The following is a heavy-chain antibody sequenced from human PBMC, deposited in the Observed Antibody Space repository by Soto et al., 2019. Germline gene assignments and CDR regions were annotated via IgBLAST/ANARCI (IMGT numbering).Heavy chain of an antibody. CDR1: GFTVSSDA. CDR3: AKEDFYSSSWYPYYMDV. V-gene: IGHV3-23*01. CDR2: ISGSGGST. Sequence: PGGCLRLSCAASGFTVSSDAMSCVRQAPGKGLEWVSAISGSGGSTYYADSVKGRFTISRDNSKNTLYLQMNSLRAEDTAVYYCAKEDFYSSSWYPYYMDVWGKGTTVTVSS. J-gene: IGHJ6*03. D-gene: IGHD6-13*01.